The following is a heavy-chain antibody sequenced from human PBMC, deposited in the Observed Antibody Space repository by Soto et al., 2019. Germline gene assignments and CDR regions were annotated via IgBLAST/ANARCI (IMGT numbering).Heavy chain of an antibody. J-gene: IGHJ4*02. CDR2: ISGSGGST. D-gene: IGHD3-22*01. CDR1: GFTFSSYA. CDR3: AKSYYYYDSSGYPWYFDY. V-gene: IGHV3-23*01. Sequence: GGSLRLSCAASGFTFSSYAMSWVRQAPGKGLEWVSAISGSGGSTYYADSVKGRFTISRDNSKNTLYLQMNSLRAEDTAVYYCAKSYYYYDSSGYPWYFDYWGQGTLVTVSS.